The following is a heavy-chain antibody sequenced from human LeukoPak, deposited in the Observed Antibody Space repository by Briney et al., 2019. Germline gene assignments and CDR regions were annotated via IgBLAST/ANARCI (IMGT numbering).Heavy chain of an antibody. D-gene: IGHD5-24*01. CDR3: ARTRDGYNFGPFDC. CDR1: GFTFNIYA. V-gene: IGHV3-21*01. Sequence: GGSLRLSCAASGFTFNIYAMSWVRQAPGKGQEWVSLISSNSSHTYNADSVKGRFTISRDNAKNSLYLEMNSLRVEDTAVYYCARTRDGYNFGPFDCWGQGTLVTVSS. CDR2: ISSNSSHT. J-gene: IGHJ4*02.